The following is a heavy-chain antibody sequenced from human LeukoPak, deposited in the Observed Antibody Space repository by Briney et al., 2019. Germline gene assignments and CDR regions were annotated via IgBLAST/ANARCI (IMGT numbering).Heavy chain of an antibody. CDR2: IWYDGSNK. CDR1: GFTFSSYG. CDR3: AREGPRGNSQFDY. V-gene: IGHV3-33*01. Sequence: GGSLRLSCAVSGFTFSSYGMHWVRQAPGKGLEWVALIWYDGSNKYYADSVKGRLTISRDNSKNTLYLQMNSLRAEDTAVYYCAREGPRGNSQFDYWGQGTLVTVSS. J-gene: IGHJ4*02. D-gene: IGHD2/OR15-2a*01.